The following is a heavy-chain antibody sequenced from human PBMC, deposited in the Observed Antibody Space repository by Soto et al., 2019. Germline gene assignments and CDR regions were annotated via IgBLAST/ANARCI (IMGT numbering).Heavy chain of an antibody. CDR2: IYHSGST. CDR3: AREGGGSSHSFDP. J-gene: IGHJ5*02. CDR1: GGSISSGGYS. V-gene: IGHV4-30-2*01. Sequence: QLQLQESGSGLVKPSQTLSLTCAVSGGSISSGGYSWSWIRQPPGKGLEWIGYIYHSGSTYYNPSLKSRVTISVDRSKNQLSLKLSSVTAADTAVYYCAREGGGSSHSFDPWGQGTLVTVSS. D-gene: IGHD2-15*01.